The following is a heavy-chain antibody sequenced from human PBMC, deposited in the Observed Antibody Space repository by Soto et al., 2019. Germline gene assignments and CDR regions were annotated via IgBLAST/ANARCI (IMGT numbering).Heavy chain of an antibody. J-gene: IGHJ4*01. CDR2: IYYSGST. Sequence: QVQLQESGPGLVKPSETLSLTCTVSGGSISSYYWSWIRQPPGKGLEWIGYIYYSGSTNYNPSLKSRVTISLDTSKYHFSLKLSSVTAADTAVSYCARRYGLGSFDYWGQGTLVTVSS. CDR3: ARRYGLGSFDY. D-gene: IGHD3-10*01. V-gene: IGHV4-59*08. CDR1: GGSISSYY.